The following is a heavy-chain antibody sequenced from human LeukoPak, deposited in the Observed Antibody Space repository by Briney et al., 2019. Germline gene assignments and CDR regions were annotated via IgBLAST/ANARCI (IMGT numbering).Heavy chain of an antibody. Sequence: TPSETLSLTCAVYGGSFSGYYWSWIRQPPGKGLEWIGEINHSGSTNYNPSLKSRVTMSVDTSKNQFSLKLSSVTAADTAVYYCARGRYYFDYWGQGTLVTVSS. CDR2: INHSGST. V-gene: IGHV4-34*01. CDR3: ARGRYYFDY. CDR1: GGSFSGYY. J-gene: IGHJ4*02.